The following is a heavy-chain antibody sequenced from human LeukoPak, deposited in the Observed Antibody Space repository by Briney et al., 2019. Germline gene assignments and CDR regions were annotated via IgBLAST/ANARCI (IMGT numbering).Heavy chain of an antibody. J-gene: IGHJ6*03. CDR1: GFTFTDYY. CDR2: ISSSGSTI. V-gene: IGHV3-11*04. CDR3: ARFAAGGSYDYYMDV. D-gene: IGHD6-25*01. Sequence: PGGSLRLSCAASGFTFTDYYMSWSRQAPGKGLGWVSYISSSGSTIYYADSVKGRFTISRDNAKNSLYLQMNSLRAEDTAVYYCARFAAGGSYDYYMDVWGKGTTVTVSS.